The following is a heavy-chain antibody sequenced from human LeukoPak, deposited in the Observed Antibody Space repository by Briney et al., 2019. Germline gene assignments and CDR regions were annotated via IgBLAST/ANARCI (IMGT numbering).Heavy chain of an antibody. J-gene: IGHJ5*02. CDR1: GYTLTELS. V-gene: IGHV1-24*01. CDR2: FNPEDGET. Sequence: AXVKVSCKVSGYTLTELSMHWVRQAPGKGREWMGGFNPEDGETIYAQKFQGRVTMTEDTSTDTAYMELSSLRSEDTAVYYCATAVAAAGLYNWFDPWGQGTLVTVSS. D-gene: IGHD6-13*01. CDR3: ATAVAAAGLYNWFDP.